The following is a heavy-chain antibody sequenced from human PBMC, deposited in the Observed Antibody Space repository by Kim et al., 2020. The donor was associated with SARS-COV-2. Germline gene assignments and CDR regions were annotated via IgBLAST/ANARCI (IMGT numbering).Heavy chain of an antibody. CDR1: GGSISSYY. D-gene: IGHD3-16*01. CDR2: IYYSGST. V-gene: IGHV4-59*13. J-gene: IGHJ4*02. Sequence: SETLSLTCTVSGGSISSYYWSWIRQPPGKGLEWIGYIYYSGSTNYNPSLKSRVTISVDTSKNQFSLKLSSVTAADTAVYYCARVYYDTAGHYFDYWGQGTLVTVSS. CDR3: ARVYYDTAGHYFDY.